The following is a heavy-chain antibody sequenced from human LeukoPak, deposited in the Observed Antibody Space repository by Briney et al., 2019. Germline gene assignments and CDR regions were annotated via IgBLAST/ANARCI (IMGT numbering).Heavy chain of an antibody. CDR1: GFTFSSYW. Sequence: GGSLRLSCAASGFTFSSYWMHWVRQAPGKGLVWVSRINSDGSSTSYADSVKGRFTISRDNAKNSLYLRMNSLRAEDTAVYYCAELGITMIGGVWGKGTTVTISS. CDR2: INSDGSST. V-gene: IGHV3-74*01. CDR3: AELGITMIGGV. D-gene: IGHD3-10*02. J-gene: IGHJ6*04.